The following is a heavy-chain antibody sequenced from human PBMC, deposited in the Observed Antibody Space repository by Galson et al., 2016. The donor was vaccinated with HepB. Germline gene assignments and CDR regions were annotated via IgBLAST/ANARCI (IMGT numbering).Heavy chain of an antibody. CDR1: GFTFAGYA. CDR3: AKDLGTRGNYYYYGMDV. CDR2: MRGSGGDT. J-gene: IGHJ6*02. Sequence: SLRLSCAASGFTFAGYAMSWVRQAPGKGLEWVSAMRGSGGDTYYADAVLGRFSISRDNFRNTLYLQMNSLRVEDTAVYYCAKDLGTRGNYYYYGMDVWGQGTTVTVSS. V-gene: IGHV3-23*01. D-gene: IGHD2-15*01.